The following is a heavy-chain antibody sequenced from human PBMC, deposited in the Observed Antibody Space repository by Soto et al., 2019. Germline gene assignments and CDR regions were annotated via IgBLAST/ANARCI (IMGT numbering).Heavy chain of an antibody. D-gene: IGHD5-18*01. Sequence: ASVKVSCTASGYTFTSYDINWVRQATGQGLEWMGWMNPNSGNTGYAQKFQGRVTMTRNTSISTAYMELSSLRSEDTAVYYCARATRGYSYGLFDYWGQGTLVTVSS. V-gene: IGHV1-8*01. CDR1: GYTFTSYD. CDR2: MNPNSGNT. J-gene: IGHJ4*02. CDR3: ARATRGYSYGLFDY.